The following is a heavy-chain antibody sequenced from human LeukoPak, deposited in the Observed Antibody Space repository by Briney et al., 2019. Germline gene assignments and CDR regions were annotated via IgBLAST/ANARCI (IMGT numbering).Heavy chain of an antibody. J-gene: IGHJ5*02. CDR3: ARSFDGSGSYYNWFDP. Sequence: PSETLSLTCAVSGVSISSGGYSWSWIRQPPGLVLVWIGYIYHSGSTYYNPSLKSRVTISVDRSKNQFSLKLSSVTAADTAVYYWARSFDGSGSYYNWFDPWGQGTLVTVSS. CDR1: GVSISSGGYS. D-gene: IGHD3-10*01. V-gene: IGHV4-30-2*01. CDR2: IYHSGST.